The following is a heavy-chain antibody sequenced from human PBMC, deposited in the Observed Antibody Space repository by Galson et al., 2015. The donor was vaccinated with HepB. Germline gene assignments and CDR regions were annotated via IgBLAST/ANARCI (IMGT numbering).Heavy chain of an antibody. J-gene: IGHJ5*02. D-gene: IGHD4-11*01. V-gene: IGHV3-30*01. Sequence: SLRLPCAASGFTFKSHSMHWVRQAPGKGLEWVAVVSPDGRNKYYADSVKGRFTISRDNSENTLYLQMDSLRPEDTAIYHCARKAVVTPDYTWFDPWGQGTLVTVSS. CDR2: VSPDGRNK. CDR1: GFTFKSHS. CDR3: ARKAVVTPDYTWFDP.